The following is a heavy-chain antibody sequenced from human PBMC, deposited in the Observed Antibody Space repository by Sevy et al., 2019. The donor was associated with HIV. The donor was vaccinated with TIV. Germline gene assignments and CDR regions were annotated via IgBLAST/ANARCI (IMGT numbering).Heavy chain of an antibody. CDR1: GFTFDDYA. CDR2: ISWKSGSI. D-gene: IGHD6-13*01. Sequence: GGSLRLSCAASGFTFDDYAMHWVRQAPGKGLEWVSGISWKSGSIGYADSVKGRFTISRDNAKNSLYLQMNSQMADVTAIYYCAKEVYGGIAAAGTGVFDPWGQGTLVTVSS. CDR3: AKEVYGGIAAAGTGVFDP. J-gene: IGHJ5*02. V-gene: IGHV3-9*01.